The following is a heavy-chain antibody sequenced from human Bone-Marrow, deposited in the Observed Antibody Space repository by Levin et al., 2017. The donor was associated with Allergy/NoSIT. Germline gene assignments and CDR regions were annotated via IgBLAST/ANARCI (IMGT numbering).Heavy chain of an antibody. CDR3: ARRLKTVTTGYYFDY. V-gene: IGHV5-51*01. Sequence: GESLKISCKGFGYSFTSYWIGWVRQMPGKGLEWMGIIYPGDSDTRYSPSFQGQVTISADKSISTAYLQWSSLKASDTAIYYCARRLKTVTTGYYFDYWGQGTLVTVSS. CDR2: IYPGDSDT. D-gene: IGHD4-17*01. J-gene: IGHJ4*02. CDR1: GYSFTSYW.